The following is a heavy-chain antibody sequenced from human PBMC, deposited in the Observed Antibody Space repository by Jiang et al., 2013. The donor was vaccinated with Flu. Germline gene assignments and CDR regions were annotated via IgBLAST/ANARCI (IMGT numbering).Heavy chain of an antibody. V-gene: IGHV4-39*07. CDR1: GASFSGSNSY. CDR3: ASQHWDHGSGSYYMNH. CDR2: IYYSGST. D-gene: IGHD3-10*01. Sequence: GSGLVKPSETLSLTCTVSGASFSGSNSYWGWIRQPPGKGLEWIGSIYYSGSTYYNPSLKSRVTISLDTSKKQFSLKLSSVTAADTAVYYCASQHWDHGSGSYYMNHWGQGTLGHRLL. J-gene: IGHJ5*02.